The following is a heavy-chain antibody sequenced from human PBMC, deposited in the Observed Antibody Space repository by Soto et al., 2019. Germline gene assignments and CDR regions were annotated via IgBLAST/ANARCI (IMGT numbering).Heavy chain of an antibody. Sequence: WETLSLTCVFYSGSFSGNYWYWIRHRPGQGQGWMGEVNHSGSTNYNPSLKIRVTITVDISTNQFSLKLSSVPAAAPALYSCARVSCRRCITVVGMATYLYYGMDVWGQGNTVTVS. CDR1: SGSFSGNY. D-gene: IGHD3-3*01. CDR3: ARVSCRRCITVVGMATYLYYGMDV. J-gene: IGHJ6*02. CDR2: VNHSGST. V-gene: IGHV4-34*01.